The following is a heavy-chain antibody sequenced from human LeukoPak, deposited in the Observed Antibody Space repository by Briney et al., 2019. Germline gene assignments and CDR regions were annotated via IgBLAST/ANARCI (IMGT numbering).Heavy chain of an antibody. CDR3: ARVVVRNWFDP. J-gene: IGHJ5*02. CDR1: GGSISSYY. D-gene: IGHD6-6*01. V-gene: IGHV4-59*01. CDR2: IYYSGST. Sequence: SETLSLTCTVSGGSISSYYWSWIRQAPGKGLEWIGYIYYSGSTNYNPSLKSRVTISVDTSKNQFSLKLSSVTAADTAAYYCARVVVRNWFDPWGQGTLVTVSS.